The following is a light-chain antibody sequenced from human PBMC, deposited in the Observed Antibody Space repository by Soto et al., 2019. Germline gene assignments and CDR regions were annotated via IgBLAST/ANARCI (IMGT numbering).Light chain of an antibody. J-gene: IGKJ1*01. V-gene: IGKV3-15*01. CDR2: GAS. CDR1: QSVSSY. Sequence: EIVMTQSPATLSVSLGDRATLSCRASQSVSSYLAWYQQKPGQAPRLLIYGASTRATGIPARFSGSGSETDFTLTISSLQSEDFATYYCLLDYAYFWAFGQGTKVEVK. CDR3: LLDYAYFWA.